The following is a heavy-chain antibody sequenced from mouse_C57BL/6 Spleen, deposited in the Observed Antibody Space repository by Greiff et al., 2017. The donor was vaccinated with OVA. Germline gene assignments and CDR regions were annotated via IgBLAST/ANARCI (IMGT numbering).Heavy chain of an antibody. Sequence: QVQLQQPGAELVKPGASVKLSSKASGYTFTSYWMHWVKQRPGQGLEWIGMIHPNSGSTNYNEKFKSKATLTVDKSSSTAYMQLSSLTSEDSAVYYCARGSTMITTGYYYAMDYWGQGTSVTVSS. D-gene: IGHD2-4*01. CDR3: ARGSTMITTGYYYAMDY. CDR2: IHPNSGST. J-gene: IGHJ4*01. V-gene: IGHV1-64*01. CDR1: GYTFTSYW.